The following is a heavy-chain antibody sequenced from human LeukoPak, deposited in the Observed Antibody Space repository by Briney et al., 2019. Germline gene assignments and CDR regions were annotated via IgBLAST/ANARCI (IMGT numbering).Heavy chain of an antibody. J-gene: IGHJ4*02. CDR2: FDPEEGET. D-gene: IGHD5-18*01. CDR3: ATQPRVNTAMVTNY. V-gene: IGHV1-24*01. Sequence: ASVKVSCKLSGYTLTELSMHWVRQAPGKGLEWMGGFDPEEGETIYAQKFQGRVTMTEDTSTDTAYMELSSLRSEDTAVYYCATQPRVNTAMVTNYWGQGTLVTVSS. CDR1: GYTLTELS.